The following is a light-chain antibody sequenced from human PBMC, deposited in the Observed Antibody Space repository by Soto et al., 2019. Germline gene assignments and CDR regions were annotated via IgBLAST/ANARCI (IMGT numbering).Light chain of an antibody. CDR2: AAT. Sequence: DIQMTQSPSTLSASVGDIIAISFRASQRITNRVARHPQKPGKAPKALIYAATSLASGVPSSFSGSGSGTDFILTISSLPPDDFANYCCQHYGGMWTFGQGTKVDI. J-gene: IGKJ1*01. CDR3: QHYGGMWT. CDR1: QRITNR. V-gene: IGKV1-5*01.